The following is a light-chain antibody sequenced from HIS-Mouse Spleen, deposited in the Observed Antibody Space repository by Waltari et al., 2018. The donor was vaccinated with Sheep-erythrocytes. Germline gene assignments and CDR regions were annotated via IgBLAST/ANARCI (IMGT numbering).Light chain of an antibody. CDR2: DDS. J-gene: IGLJ2*01. CDR3: QVWDSSSDHVV. CDR1: NIGSKS. V-gene: IGLV3-21*02. Sequence: SYVLTQPPSLSVAPGQTARITCGGNNIGSKSVHWYQQKPGQAPVLVVYDDSDRPSGIPGRFSGSNSGNTATLTISRVEAGDEADYYCQVWDSSSDHVVFGGGTKLTVL.